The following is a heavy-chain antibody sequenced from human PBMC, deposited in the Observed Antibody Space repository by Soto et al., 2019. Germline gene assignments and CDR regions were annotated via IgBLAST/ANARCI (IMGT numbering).Heavy chain of an antibody. D-gene: IGHD2-2*01. Sequence: GGSLRLSCAASGFTFSSYAMSWVRQAPGKGLEWVSAISGSGGSTYYADSVKGRFTISRDNSKNTLYLQMNSLRAEDTAVYYCAKVRLGYCSSTSCYEFDPWGQGTLVTVSS. J-gene: IGHJ5*02. V-gene: IGHV3-23*01. CDR2: ISGSGGST. CDR3: AKVRLGYCSSTSCYEFDP. CDR1: GFTFSSYA.